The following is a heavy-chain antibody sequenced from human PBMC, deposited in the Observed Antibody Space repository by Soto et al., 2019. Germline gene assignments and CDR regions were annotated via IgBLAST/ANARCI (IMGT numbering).Heavy chain of an antibody. CDR3: ARSEMTYNWND. Sequence: GVSLRLSCAASGFTFIGDAMSWVRQAPGKGLEWVSSISGSGEMTHYAESVKGRFTISRDNSKNTLYLQMESLRAEDTALYYCARSEMTYNWNDWGKGTLVTVS. CDR2: ISGSGEMT. CDR1: GFTFIGDA. V-gene: IGHV3-23*01. J-gene: IGHJ4*02. D-gene: IGHD1-1*01.